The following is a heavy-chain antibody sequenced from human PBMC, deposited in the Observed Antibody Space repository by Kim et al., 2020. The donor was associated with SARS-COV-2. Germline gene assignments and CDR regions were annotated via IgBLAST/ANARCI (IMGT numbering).Heavy chain of an antibody. V-gene: IGHV4-34*01. D-gene: IGHD3-10*01. CDR1: GGSFSGYY. CDR3: ARKKYYYGSGSHPPLDY. Sequence: SETLSLTCAVYGGSFSGYYWSWIRQPPGKGLEWIGEINHSGSTNYNPSLKSRVTISVDTSKNQFSLKLSSVTAADTAVYYCARKKYYYGSGSHPPLDYWGQGTLVTVSS. CDR2: INHSGST. J-gene: IGHJ4*02.